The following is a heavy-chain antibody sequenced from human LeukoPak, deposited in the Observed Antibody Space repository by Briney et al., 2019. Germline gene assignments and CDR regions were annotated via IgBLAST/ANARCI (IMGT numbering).Heavy chain of an antibody. V-gene: IGHV4-4*07. D-gene: IGHD5-12*01. CDR3: TGNSAYDQDNDC. CDR2: IYTSGST. Sequence: PSETLSLTCTVSGGSISSYYWSWIRQPAGKGLEWIGRIYTSGSTKYNPSLKSRVTMSVDTSKNQFSLRLSSVTAADTAVYYCTGNSAYDQDNDCWGQGTLVTVSS. CDR1: GGSISSYY. J-gene: IGHJ4*02.